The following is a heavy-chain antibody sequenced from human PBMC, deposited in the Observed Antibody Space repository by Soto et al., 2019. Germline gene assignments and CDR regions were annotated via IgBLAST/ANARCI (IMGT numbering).Heavy chain of an antibody. CDR3: SRLPDGSPGDY. J-gene: IGHJ4*02. CDR1: GGSIINNNFH. D-gene: IGHD3-10*01. Sequence: QVQLQESGPGLVKPSETLSLTCTVSGGSIINNNFHWGWSRQPPGKGLEWIASIYYTGNSYYNPSXKXXATMFVDTSKNQFSLKLTSVTAADTAVYYCSRLPDGSPGDYWGQGTLVSVSS. CDR2: IYYTGNS. V-gene: IGHV4-39*01.